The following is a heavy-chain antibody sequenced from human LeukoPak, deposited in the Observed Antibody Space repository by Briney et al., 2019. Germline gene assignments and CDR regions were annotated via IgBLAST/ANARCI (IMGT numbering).Heavy chain of an antibody. V-gene: IGHV4-34*01. CDR1: GGSFSGYY. J-gene: IGHJ6*03. CDR3: ARAPYYDFWSGYYDRYYYYYYMDV. Sequence: SETLSLTCAVYGGSFSGYYWSWIRQPPGKGLEWIGEINHSGSTNYNPSLKSRVTISVDTSKNQFSLKLSFVTAADTAVYYCARAPYYDFWSGYYDRYYYYYYMDVWGKGTTVTVSS. CDR2: INHSGST. D-gene: IGHD3-3*01.